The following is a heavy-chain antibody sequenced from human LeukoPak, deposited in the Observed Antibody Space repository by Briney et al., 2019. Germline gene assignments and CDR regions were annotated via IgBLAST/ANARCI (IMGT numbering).Heavy chain of an antibody. CDR3: ARDGAGQLWLSRY. J-gene: IGHJ4*02. Sequence: ASVKVSCKASGGTFSSYAISWVRQAPGQGLEWMGGIIPIFGTANYAQKFQGRVTITTDESTSTAYMELSSLRSEDTAVYYCARDGAGQLWLSRYWGQGTLVTVSS. D-gene: IGHD5-18*01. CDR2: IIPIFGTA. V-gene: IGHV1-69*05. CDR1: GGTFSSYA.